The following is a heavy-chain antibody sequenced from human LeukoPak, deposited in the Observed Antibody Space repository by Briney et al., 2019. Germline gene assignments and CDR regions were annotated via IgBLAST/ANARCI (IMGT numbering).Heavy chain of an antibody. CDR3: ARENCSGGSCYSKGMRDNWFDP. D-gene: IGHD2-15*01. CDR2: IYYSGSA. Sequence: SQTLSLTCTVSGGSISSGGYYWSWIRQHPGKGLEWIGYIYYSGSAYYNPSLKSRVTISVDTSKNQFSLKLSSVTAADTVVYYCARENCSGGSCYSKGMRDNWFDPWGQGTLVTVSS. V-gene: IGHV4-31*03. J-gene: IGHJ5*02. CDR1: GGSISSGGYY.